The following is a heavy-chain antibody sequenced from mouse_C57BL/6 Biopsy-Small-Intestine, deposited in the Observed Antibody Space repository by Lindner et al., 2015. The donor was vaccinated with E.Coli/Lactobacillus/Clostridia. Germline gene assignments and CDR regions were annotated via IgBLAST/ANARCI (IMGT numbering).Heavy chain of an antibody. CDR2: ISAYNGNT. CDR3: GRLVRSGGSLFFDY. J-gene: IGHJ4*01. V-gene: IGHV1-55*01. D-gene: IGHD1-1*01. Sequence: SVKVSCKASGYTFTTYGFTWVRQAPGQGLEWMGWISAYNGNTNYAQKVQGRVSMTADASTSTGYMELRSLRSDDTALYYCGRLVRSGGSLFFDYWGQGTLVTVSS. CDR1: GYTFTTYG.